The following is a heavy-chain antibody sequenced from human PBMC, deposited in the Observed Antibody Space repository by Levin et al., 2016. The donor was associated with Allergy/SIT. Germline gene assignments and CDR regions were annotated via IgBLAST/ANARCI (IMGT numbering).Heavy chain of an antibody. Sequence: WIRQPPGKGLEWVSSISSSSSYIYYADSVKGRFTISRDNAKNSLYLQMNSLRAEDTAVYYCARDKRAWTTVTALDYWGQGTLVTVSS. V-gene: IGHV3-21*01. D-gene: IGHD4-11*01. CDR3: ARDKRAWTTVTALDY. J-gene: IGHJ4*02. CDR2: ISSSSSYI.